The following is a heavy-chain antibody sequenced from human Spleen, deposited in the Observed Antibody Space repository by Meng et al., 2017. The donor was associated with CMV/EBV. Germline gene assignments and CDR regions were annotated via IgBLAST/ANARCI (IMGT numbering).Heavy chain of an antibody. CDR2: IRYDGSNK. V-gene: IGHV3-30*02. J-gene: IGHJ4*02. CDR3: ASNKLLGYCSSTSCYNYFDD. CDR1: GFTFSSYG. Sequence: GESLKISCAASGFTFSSYGMHWVRQAPGKGLEWVAFIRYDGSNKYYADSVKGRFTISRDNSKNTLYLQMNSLRAEDTAVYYCASNKLLGYCSSTSCYNYFDDWGQGTLVTVSS. D-gene: IGHD2-2*01.